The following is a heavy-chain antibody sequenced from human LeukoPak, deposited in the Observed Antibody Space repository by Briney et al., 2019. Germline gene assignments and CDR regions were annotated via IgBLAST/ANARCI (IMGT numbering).Heavy chain of an antibody. J-gene: IGHJ4*02. CDR2: FYQGGST. D-gene: IGHD2-21*02. CDR3: ARAWAYCGGDCYSGGIYYFDY. Sequence: SETLSLTCAVSDASIRNAGYTWNWIRQPPGKGLEWIGYFYQGGSTYYNPSLKSRVTISVDTSKNQFSLKLSSVTAADTAVYYCARAWAYCGGDCYSGGIYYFDYWGQGTLVTVSS. CDR1: DASIRNAGYT. V-gene: IGHV4-30-4*07.